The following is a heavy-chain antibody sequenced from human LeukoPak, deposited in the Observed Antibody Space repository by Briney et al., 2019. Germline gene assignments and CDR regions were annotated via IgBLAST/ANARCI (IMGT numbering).Heavy chain of an antibody. CDR3: AKTGYFAPAALDY. CDR1: GFTFSSYA. D-gene: IGHD3-9*01. V-gene: IGHV3-23*01. CDR2: ISGSGGST. J-gene: IGHJ4*02. Sequence: GGSLRLSCAASGFTFSSYAMSWVCQAPGKGLEWVSAISGSGGSTYYADSVKGRFTISRDNSKNTLYLQMNSLRAEDTAVYYCAKTGYFAPAALDYWGQGTLVTVSS.